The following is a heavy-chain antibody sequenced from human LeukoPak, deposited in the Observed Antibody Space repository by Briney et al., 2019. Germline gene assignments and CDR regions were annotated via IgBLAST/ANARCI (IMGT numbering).Heavy chain of an antibody. J-gene: IGHJ4*02. CDR1: GYTFTSYD. CDR2: MNPNSGNT. Sequence: ASVKVSCKASGYTFTSYDINWVQQATGQGLEWMGWMNPNSGNTGYAQKFQGRVTMTRNTSISTAYMELSSLRSEDTAVYYCARGATMVRGPIGYWGQGTLVTVSS. D-gene: IGHD3-10*01. CDR3: ARGATMVRGPIGY. V-gene: IGHV1-8*01.